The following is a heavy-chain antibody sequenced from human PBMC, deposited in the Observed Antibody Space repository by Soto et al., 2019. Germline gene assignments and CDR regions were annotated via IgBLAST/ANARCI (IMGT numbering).Heavy chain of an antibody. D-gene: IGHD2-15*01. V-gene: IGHV1-3*01. CDR1: GYTFTRYT. J-gene: IGHJ5*02. CDR2: INPDNGNT. Sequence: ASVKVSCKASGYTFTRYTMNWVRQAPGQRLEWMGWINPDNGNTKSSQKFQDRVIITRDTSASTAYMDLSSLRSEDTAVDYCARGIATGQLAPWGQGTLVTVSS. CDR3: ARGIATGQLAP.